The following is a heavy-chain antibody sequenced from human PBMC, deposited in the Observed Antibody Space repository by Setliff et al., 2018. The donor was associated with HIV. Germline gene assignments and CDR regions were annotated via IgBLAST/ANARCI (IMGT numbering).Heavy chain of an antibody. V-gene: IGHV3-30*02. CDR3: ANRNPHYYYDSSGLDAFDI. Sequence: PGGSLRLSCAASGFTFSNYGMHWVRQAPGKGLEWVAFIRYDGNNKYYSDSVKGRFTISRDNSKNTLYLQMISLRVEDTAVYYCANRNPHYYYDSSGLDAFDIWGKGTKVTVSS. CDR1: GFTFSNYG. D-gene: IGHD3-22*01. CDR2: IRYDGNNK. J-gene: IGHJ3*02.